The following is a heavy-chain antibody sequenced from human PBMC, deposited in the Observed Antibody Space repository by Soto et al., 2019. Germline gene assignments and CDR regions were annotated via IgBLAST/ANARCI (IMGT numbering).Heavy chain of an antibody. CDR3: ARSSGSYSDYFDY. J-gene: IGHJ4*02. CDR2: ISSSSSYT. CDR1: GFTFSDYD. V-gene: IGHV3-11*06. D-gene: IGHD1-26*01. Sequence: QVQLVESGGGLVKPGGSLRLSCVVSGFTFSDYDMSWIRQAPGKGLEWISKISSSSSYTNYADSVKGRFIISRDNAKNSLYLQMDRLRAEDTALYFCARSSGSYSDYFDYWGQGTLVTVSS.